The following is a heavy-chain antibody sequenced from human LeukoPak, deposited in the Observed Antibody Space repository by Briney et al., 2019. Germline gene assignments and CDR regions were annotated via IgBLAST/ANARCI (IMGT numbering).Heavy chain of an antibody. CDR3: AKVSYDSSGSYFSLDY. CDR1: GFTFDDYA. CDR2: ISWNSVDI. Sequence: GGSLRLSFAASGFTFDDYAMHWVRQAPGKGLGWVSGISWNSVDIGYGDSVKGRFTISRDNAKNSLFLQMNSLRADDTALYYCAKVSYDSSGSYFSLDYWGQGTLVTVSS. D-gene: IGHD3-22*01. V-gene: IGHV3-9*01. J-gene: IGHJ4*02.